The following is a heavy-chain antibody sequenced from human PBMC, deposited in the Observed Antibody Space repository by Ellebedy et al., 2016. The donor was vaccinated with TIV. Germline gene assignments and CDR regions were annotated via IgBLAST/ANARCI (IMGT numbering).Heavy chain of an antibody. D-gene: IGHD2-2*01. V-gene: IGHV1-46*01. CDR2: INPSGGST. J-gene: IGHJ6*02. CDR1: GYTFTSYY. CDR3: ARDPQSIVVVPAAMNDYGMDV. Sequence: AASVKVSCKASGYTFTSYYMHWVRQAPGQGLEWMGIINPSGGSTSYAQKFQGRVTMTRDTSTSTVYMELSSLRSEDTAVYYCARDPQSIVVVPAAMNDYGMDVWGQGTTVTVSS.